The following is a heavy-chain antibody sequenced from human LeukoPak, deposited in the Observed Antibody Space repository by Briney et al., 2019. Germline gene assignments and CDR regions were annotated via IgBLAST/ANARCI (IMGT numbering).Heavy chain of an antibody. CDR1: GFTFSTYW. CDR3: ARVKYCSSASCYSYFDY. CDR2: ISSDGSTT. V-gene: IGHV3-74*01. Sequence: GGSLRLSCAASGFTFSTYWMHWVRQAPGKGLVWVSRISSDGSTTTYADSVKGRFTISRDNAKNTLYLQMNSLRAEGTAVYYCARVKYCSSASCYSYFDYWGQGTLVTVSS. J-gene: IGHJ4*02. D-gene: IGHD2-2*01.